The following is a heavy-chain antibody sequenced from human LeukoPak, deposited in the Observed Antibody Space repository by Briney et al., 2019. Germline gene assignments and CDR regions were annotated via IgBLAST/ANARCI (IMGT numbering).Heavy chain of an antibody. CDR3: AKEDYDGSGSYPGY. V-gene: IGHV3-30*18. Sequence: PGGSLRLSCAASGFTFSSYGMHWVRQAPGKGLEWVAVISYEGSNEYYADSVKGRFTISRDSSKNTLYLQMNSLRAEDTAVYYCAKEDYDGSGSYPGYWGQGTLVTVSS. CDR2: ISYEGSNE. D-gene: IGHD3-10*01. J-gene: IGHJ4*02. CDR1: GFTFSSYG.